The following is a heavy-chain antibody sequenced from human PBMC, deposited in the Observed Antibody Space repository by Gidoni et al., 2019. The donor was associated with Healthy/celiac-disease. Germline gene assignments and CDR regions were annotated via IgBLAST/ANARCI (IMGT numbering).Heavy chain of an antibody. J-gene: IGHJ4*02. Sequence: EVQLFESGGGLVQPGGSLRLSCAASGFTFISYAMSWVRQAPGKGLEWVSAISGSGGSTYYADSVKGRFTISRDNSKNTLYLQMNSLRAEDTAVYYCAKDKGRYFDLPDLDYWGQGTLVTVSS. V-gene: IGHV3-23*01. CDR2: ISGSGGST. D-gene: IGHD3-9*01. CDR3: AKDKGRYFDLPDLDY. CDR1: GFTFISYA.